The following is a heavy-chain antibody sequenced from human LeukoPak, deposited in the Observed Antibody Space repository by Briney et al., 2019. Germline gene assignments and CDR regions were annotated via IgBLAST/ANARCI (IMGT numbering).Heavy chain of an antibody. J-gene: IGHJ4*02. Sequence: PSETLSLTCTVSGGSISSSSYYWGWIRQPPGKGLEWIGSIYYSGSTYYNPSLKSRVTISVDTSKNQFSLKLSSVTAADTAVYYCARVNDFWSGYFRPNWGQGTLVTVSS. CDR1: GGSISSSSYY. D-gene: IGHD3-3*01. CDR2: IYYSGST. V-gene: IGHV4-39*07. CDR3: ARVNDFWSGYFRPN.